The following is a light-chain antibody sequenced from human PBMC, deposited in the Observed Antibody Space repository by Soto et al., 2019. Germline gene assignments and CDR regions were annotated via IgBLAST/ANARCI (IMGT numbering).Light chain of an antibody. CDR3: QQYGSSPLWT. Sequence: EIVLTQSPATLSLSPGERATLSCRASQSVSSSYLAWSQQKPGQAPRLIXYGASSRATGIPDRFSGSGSWTDFTLTISRLEPEDFAVYYCQQYGSSPLWTFGQGTKVDIK. CDR2: GAS. J-gene: IGKJ1*01. CDR1: QSVSSSY. V-gene: IGKV3-20*01.